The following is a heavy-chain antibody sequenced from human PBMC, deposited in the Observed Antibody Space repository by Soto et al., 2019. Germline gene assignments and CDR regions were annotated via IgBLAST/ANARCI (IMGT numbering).Heavy chain of an antibody. CDR1: GYTFTGYY. CDR2: INTNSGST. Sequence: QVQLVQSGAEVKKPGASVKVSCKASGYTFTGYYMHWVRQAPGQGLEWMGGINTNSGSTNYAQKLQGRVTMTRDTSISTAYMELSRLRSHDTAVYYCARSSGSYSYYGMDVWGQGTTVTVSS. CDR3: ARSSGSYSYYGMDV. V-gene: IGHV1-2*02. J-gene: IGHJ6*02. D-gene: IGHD1-26*01.